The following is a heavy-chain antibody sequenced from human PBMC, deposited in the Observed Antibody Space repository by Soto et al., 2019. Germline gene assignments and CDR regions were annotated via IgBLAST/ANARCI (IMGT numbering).Heavy chain of an antibody. V-gene: IGHV4-31*03. Sequence: QVQLQESGPGLVKPSQTLSLTCTVSGGSINSGGYCWSWIRQHPGKGLEWIGCISYGWSTSYTASLKSRVTISVDTSKNQFSLKRSSLTAADTAVYYCSRGILVWGQGTLITVSS. CDR2: ISYGWST. J-gene: IGHJ4*02. D-gene: IGHD5-18*01. CDR3: SRGILV. CDR1: GGSINSGGYC.